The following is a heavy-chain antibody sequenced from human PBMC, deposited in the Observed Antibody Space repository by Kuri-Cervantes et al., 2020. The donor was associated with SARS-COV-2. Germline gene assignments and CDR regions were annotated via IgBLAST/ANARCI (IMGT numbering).Heavy chain of an antibody. Sequence: ASVKVSCKASRYTFTSYGISWVRQAPGQGLEWMGWMNPNSGNTGYAQKFQGRVTMTTDTSTSTAYMELRSLRSDDTAVYYCARQIQPSPYYYYGMDVWGQGTTVTVSS. CDR2: MNPNSGNT. J-gene: IGHJ6*02. CDR1: RYTFTSYG. V-gene: IGHV1-18*01. D-gene: IGHD5-18*01. CDR3: ARQIQPSPYYYYGMDV.